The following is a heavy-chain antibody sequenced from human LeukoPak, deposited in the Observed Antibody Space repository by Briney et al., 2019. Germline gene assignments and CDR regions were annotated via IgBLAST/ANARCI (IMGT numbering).Heavy chain of an antibody. CDR3: AKGHSSGYFYGDAFDF. J-gene: IGHJ3*01. Sequence: GGSLRLSCAASGFNFDDYAMYWVRQAPGKGLECVSLSWEGGTTTYADSVKGRFTISRDNSKNSLYLQMNSLREEDTALYYCAKGHSSGYFYGDAFDFWGQGTMVTVSS. V-gene: IGHV3-43D*03. D-gene: IGHD3-22*01. CDR2: SWEGGTT. CDR1: GFNFDDYA.